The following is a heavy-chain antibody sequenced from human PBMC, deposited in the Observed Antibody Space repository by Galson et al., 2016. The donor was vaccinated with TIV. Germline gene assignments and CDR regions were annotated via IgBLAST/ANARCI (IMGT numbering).Heavy chain of an antibody. CDR2: IYDDGKK. Sequence: LRLSCAASGLIVTDNSMTWVRQAPGKGLEWVALIYDDGKKMYADSVQGRFTISRDSSKNVLYLQMTSLRGEDTAVYFCARDRRHCGNECFLRYYYGMDVWGQGTTVTVSS. D-gene: IGHD2-21*01. V-gene: IGHV3-66*02. J-gene: IGHJ6*02. CDR3: ARDRRHCGNECFLRYYYGMDV. CDR1: GLIVTDNS.